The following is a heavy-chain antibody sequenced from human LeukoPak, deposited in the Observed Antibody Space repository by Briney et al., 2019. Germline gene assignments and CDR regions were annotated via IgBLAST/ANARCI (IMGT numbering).Heavy chain of an antibody. CDR1: GFTFSDYY. CDR3: ARDTDGSLDY. J-gene: IGHJ4*02. V-gene: IGHV3-11*04. CDR2: ISYSGSTL. Sequence: PGGSLRLSCAASGFTFSDYYMSWIRQAPGKGLEWVSYISYSGSTLYYADSVEGRFTMSRDNANNSVYLEMNSLRAEDTAVYYCARDTDGSLDYWGQGILVTVAS. D-gene: IGHD1-26*01.